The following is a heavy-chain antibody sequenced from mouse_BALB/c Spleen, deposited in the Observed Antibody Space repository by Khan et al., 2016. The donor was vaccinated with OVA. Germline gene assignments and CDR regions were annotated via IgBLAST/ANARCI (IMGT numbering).Heavy chain of an antibody. V-gene: IGHV1-9*01. CDR3: ARGAGTTYGMDY. D-gene: IGHD4-1*01. J-gene: IGHJ4*01. CDR2: ILPGRGNI. Sequence: QVQLKQSGAELMKPGASVKISCKTTGYTFSNYWIEWIKQRPGHGLEWIGEILPGRGNINYNEKFKGKATFTADTSSNIAYMQLNSLTSEDSAVYYCARGAGTTYGMDYWGQGTSGTVSS. CDR1: GYTFSNYW.